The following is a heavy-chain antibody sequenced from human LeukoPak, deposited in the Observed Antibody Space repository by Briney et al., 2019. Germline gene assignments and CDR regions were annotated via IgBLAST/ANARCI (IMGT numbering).Heavy chain of an antibody. D-gene: IGHD3-10*01. CDR3: AREYYYGSGSYNPYNWFDP. Sequence: GGSLRLSCAASGFTFSSYGMHWVRQAPGKGLEWAAFTRYDGSNKYYADSVKGRFTISRDNSKNTLYLQMNSLRAEDTAVYYCAREYYYGSGSYNPYNWFDPWGQGTLVTVSS. V-gene: IGHV3-30*02. J-gene: IGHJ5*02. CDR1: GFTFSSYG. CDR2: TRYDGSNK.